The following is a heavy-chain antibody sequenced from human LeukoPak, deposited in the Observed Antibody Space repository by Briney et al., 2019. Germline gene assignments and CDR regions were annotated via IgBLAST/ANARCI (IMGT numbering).Heavy chain of an antibody. D-gene: IGHD3-10*01. CDR3: ARDQSIWFGESAAFDI. V-gene: IGHV7-4-1*02. Sequence: GASVKVSCKASGYTFTSYAMNWVRQAPGQGLEWMGWINTNTGNPTYAQGFTGRFVFSLDTSVSTAYLQISSLKAEDTAVYYCARDQSIWFGESAAFDIWGQGTMVTVSS. CDR2: INTNTGNP. J-gene: IGHJ3*02. CDR1: GYTFTSYA.